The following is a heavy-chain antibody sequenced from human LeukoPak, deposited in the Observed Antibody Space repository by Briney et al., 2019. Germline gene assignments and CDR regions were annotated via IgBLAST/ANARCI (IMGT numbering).Heavy chain of an antibody. CDR1: GFTFSTYG. D-gene: IGHD2-15*01. Sequence: PGGSLRLSCAASGFTFSTYGMTWVRQAPGRGLEWVSAISGSAARTFYADSVKGRFTISRDNSKNTLSLQMNSLRAGDAAVYYCAKAPVTTCSGAYCYPFDYWSQGTLVTVSS. V-gene: IGHV3-23*01. CDR2: ISGSAART. J-gene: IGHJ4*02. CDR3: AKAPVTTCSGAYCYPFDY.